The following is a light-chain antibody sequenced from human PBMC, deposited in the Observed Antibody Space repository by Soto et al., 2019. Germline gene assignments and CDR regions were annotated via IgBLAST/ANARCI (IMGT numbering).Light chain of an antibody. Sequence: QSVLTQPPSASGSPGQSVTISCTGTSSDVGGYNFVSWYQQHPGKAPKLMIYEVSKRPSGVPDRFSGSKSGNTASLTFSGLQAEDEADYYCSSYAGGNNWVFGGGTKLTVL. CDR2: EVS. J-gene: IGLJ3*02. CDR3: SSYAGGNNWV. CDR1: SSDVGGYNF. V-gene: IGLV2-8*01.